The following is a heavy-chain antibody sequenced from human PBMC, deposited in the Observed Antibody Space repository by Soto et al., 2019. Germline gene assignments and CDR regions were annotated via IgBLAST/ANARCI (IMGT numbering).Heavy chain of an antibody. CDR2: ISSSSSYI. J-gene: IGHJ6*03. CDR3: ARAQYCSGGSCYPLDYYYYMAV. Sequence: GGSLRLSCAASGFTFSSYSMNWVRQAPGKGLEWVSSISSSSSYIYYADSVKGRFTISRDNAKNSLYLQMNSLRAEDTAVYYCARAQYCSGGSCYPLDYYYYMAVWGKGTTVTVSS. CDR1: GFTFSSYS. V-gene: IGHV3-21*01. D-gene: IGHD2-15*01.